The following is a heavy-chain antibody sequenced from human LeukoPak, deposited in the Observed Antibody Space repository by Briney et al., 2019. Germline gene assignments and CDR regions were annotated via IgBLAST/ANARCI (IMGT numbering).Heavy chain of an antibody. CDR3: AREIRGYFDY. CDR1: GGTFSSYA. J-gene: IGHJ4*02. CDR2: IIPIFGTA. D-gene: IGHD3-16*01. Sequence: GASVKVSCKASGGTFSSYAISWVRQAPGQGLEWMGGIIPIFGTADYAQKFQGRVTITTDESTSTAYMELSSLRSEDTAVYYCAREIRGYFDYWGQGTLVTVSS. V-gene: IGHV1-69*05.